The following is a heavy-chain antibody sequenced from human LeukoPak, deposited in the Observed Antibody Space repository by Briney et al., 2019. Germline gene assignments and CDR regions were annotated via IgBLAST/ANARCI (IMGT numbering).Heavy chain of an antibody. J-gene: IGHJ6*02. V-gene: IGHV3-48*03. CDR2: ISVSGGTI. CDR3: ARDGGTYDSDGSGYYREYYYYHAMDV. Sequence: PGGSLRLSCEVSGFKLRNHEMNWVRQAPGKGLEWVSYISVSGGTIQYAESVRGRFTISRDNDKNSLYLQMNSLRVEDTAVYYCARDGGTYDSDGSGYYREYYYYHAMDVWGQGTTVTVSS. CDR1: GFKLRNHE. D-gene: IGHD3-22*01.